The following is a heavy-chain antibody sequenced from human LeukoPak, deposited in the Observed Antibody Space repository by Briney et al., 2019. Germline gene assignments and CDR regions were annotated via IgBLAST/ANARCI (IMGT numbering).Heavy chain of an antibody. Sequence: SETLSLTCTVSGGSISSYYWSWIRQPPGKGLEWIGYIYYSGSTNYNPSLKSRVTISVDTSKNQFSLKLSSVTAADTAVYYCATQSSSSWYGYYYYMDVWGKGTTVTVSS. CDR2: IYYSGST. V-gene: IGHV4-59*01. J-gene: IGHJ6*03. CDR1: GGSISSYY. D-gene: IGHD6-13*01. CDR3: ATQSSSSWYGYYYYMDV.